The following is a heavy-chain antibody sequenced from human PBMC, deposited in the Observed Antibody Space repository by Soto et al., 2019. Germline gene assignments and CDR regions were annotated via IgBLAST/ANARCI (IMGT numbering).Heavy chain of an antibody. Sequence: QVQLVESGGGVVQPGRSLRLSCAASGFTFSSYAMHWVRQAPGKGLEWVAVISYDGSNKYYADSVKGRFTISRDNSKNTLYLQMNSLRAEDTAVYYCASWPNYGSGSYYRLTRSHPWGQGTTVTVSS. CDR2: ISYDGSNK. V-gene: IGHV3-30-3*01. D-gene: IGHD3-10*01. J-gene: IGHJ6*02. CDR3: ASWPNYGSGSYYRLTRSHP. CDR1: GFTFSSYA.